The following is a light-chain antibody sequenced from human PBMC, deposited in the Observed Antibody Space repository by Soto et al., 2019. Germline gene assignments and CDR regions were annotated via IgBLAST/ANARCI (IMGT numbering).Light chain of an antibody. V-gene: IGLV2-14*01. CDR2: EVS. CDR3: TSYTSSSTLYV. J-gene: IGLJ1*01. Sequence: QSALTQPASVSGSPGQSITISCTGTSSDVGGYKYVSWYQHHPGKAPKFLIYEVSNRPSGVSNRFSGSRSGNTASLTISGLQAEDEADYYCTSYTSSSTLYVFGTGTKVTVL. CDR1: SSDVGGYKY.